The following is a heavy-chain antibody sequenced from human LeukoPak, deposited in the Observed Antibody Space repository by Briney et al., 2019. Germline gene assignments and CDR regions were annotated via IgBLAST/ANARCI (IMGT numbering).Heavy chain of an antibody. D-gene: IGHD3-3*01. Sequence: SVKVSCKASGGTFSSYAISWVRQAPGQGLEWMGGIIPIFGTANYAQKFQGRVTVTADESTSTAYMELSSLRSEDTAVYYCAGTEAIFGVVITLDYWGQGTLVTVSS. CDR2: IIPIFGTA. V-gene: IGHV1-69*13. J-gene: IGHJ4*02. CDR3: AGTEAIFGVVITLDY. CDR1: GGTFSSYA.